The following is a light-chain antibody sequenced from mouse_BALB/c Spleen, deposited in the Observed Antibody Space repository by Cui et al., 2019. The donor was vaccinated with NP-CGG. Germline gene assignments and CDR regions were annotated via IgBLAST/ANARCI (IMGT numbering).Light chain of an antibody. J-gene: IGLJ1*01. CDR1: TGAVTTSNY. CDR2: GTN. V-gene: IGLV1*01. Sequence: QAVVANESALTTSPGETVTLLCRSSTGAVTTSNYANWVQEKPDHLFTGLIGGTNNRVPGVPARFSGSLIGDKAALTITGAQTEDEAIYFCALWYSNHWVFGGGTKLTVL. CDR3: ALWYSNHWV.